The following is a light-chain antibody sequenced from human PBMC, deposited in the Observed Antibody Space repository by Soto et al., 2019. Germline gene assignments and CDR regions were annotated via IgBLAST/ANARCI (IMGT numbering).Light chain of an antibody. Sequence: QSVLTQPASGSGSPGQSITISCTGTSCDVGGYKYVSWYQQHPGKAPKLMIYDVSNRPSGVSDRFSGCKSGYTASLTISGLHFEDEADYYCASYTSSSSYVFGTGTKVTVL. CDR2: DVS. CDR1: SCDVGGYKY. V-gene: IGLV2-14*01. J-gene: IGLJ1*01. CDR3: ASYTSSSSYV.